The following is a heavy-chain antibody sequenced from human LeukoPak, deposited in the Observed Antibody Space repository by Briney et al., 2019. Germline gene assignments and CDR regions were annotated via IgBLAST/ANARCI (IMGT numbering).Heavy chain of an antibody. CDR2: IRSKAYGGKT. V-gene: IGHV3-49*04. CDR1: GFTFGNYA. J-gene: IGHJ4*02. Sequence: PGRSLRLSCTASGFTFGNYAMSWVRQAPGKGLEWVGFIRSKAYGGKTEYSASVKGRFTMSRDDSKSIPYLQMTSLKTEDTAVYYCTRDRITMVRGVKALDYWEQGTLVTVSS. D-gene: IGHD3-10*01. CDR3: TRDRITMVRGVKALDY.